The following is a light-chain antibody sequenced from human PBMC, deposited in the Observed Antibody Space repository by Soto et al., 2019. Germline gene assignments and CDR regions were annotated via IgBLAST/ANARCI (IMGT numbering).Light chain of an antibody. Sequence: EIVMTQSPATLSVSPGESATLSCRASQSLSSNLAWYQQKPGQAPRLLIYGASYRATGIPARFSGSGSGTEFTLTISSLQSEDFAVYYCQQYDSWPLTFGGGTKVEIK. CDR1: QSLSSN. CDR2: GAS. V-gene: IGKV3-15*01. J-gene: IGKJ4*01. CDR3: QQYDSWPLT.